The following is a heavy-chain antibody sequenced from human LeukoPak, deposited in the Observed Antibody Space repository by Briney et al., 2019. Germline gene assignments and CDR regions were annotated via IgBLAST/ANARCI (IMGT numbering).Heavy chain of an antibody. CDR3: ARFIAAPYYFDY. J-gene: IGHJ4*02. Sequence: GGSLRLSCAASGFTFSSYSMNWVRQAPGKGLEWVSGISGSDGSTYYADSVKGRFTISRDNAKNSLYLQMNSLRAEDTAVYYCARFIAAPYYFDYWGRGTLVTVSS. CDR2: ISGSDGST. CDR1: GFTFSSYS. D-gene: IGHD6-13*01. V-gene: IGHV3-21*01.